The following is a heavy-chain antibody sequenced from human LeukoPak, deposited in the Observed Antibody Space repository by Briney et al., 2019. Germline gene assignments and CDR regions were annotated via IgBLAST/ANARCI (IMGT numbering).Heavy chain of an antibody. V-gene: IGHV4-4*07. CDR2: IYTSGST. CDR3: ARESMPTYYYYYMDV. CDR1: GGSIGTYY. J-gene: IGHJ6*03. D-gene: IGHD2/OR15-2a*01. Sequence: PSETLSLTCTISGGSIGTYYWSWIRQPAGKGLEWIGRIYTSGSTNYNPSLKSRVTISVDTSKNQFSLKLSSVTAADAAVYYCARESMPTYYYYYMDVWGKGTTVTVSS.